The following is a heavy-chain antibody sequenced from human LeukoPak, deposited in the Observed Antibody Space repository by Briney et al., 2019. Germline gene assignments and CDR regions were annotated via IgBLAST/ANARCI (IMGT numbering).Heavy chain of an antibody. CDR2: MSSDGSNE. V-gene: IGHV3-30*18. D-gene: IGHD3-9*01. CDR3: AKGLATTTSYGNWFDA. CDR1: GFTFRTYA. Sequence: GRPLRLSCGASGFTFRTYAMHWVRQTPDKGLEWVAFMSSDGSNENYADSVKGRFTISRDNSKNTLFLRMNNLTPEDTGVYYCAKGLATTTSYGNWFDAWGQGTLVTVSS. J-gene: IGHJ5*02.